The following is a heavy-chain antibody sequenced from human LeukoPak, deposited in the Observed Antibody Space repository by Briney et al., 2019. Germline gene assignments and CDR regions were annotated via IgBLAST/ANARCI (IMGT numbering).Heavy chain of an antibody. V-gene: IGHV3-23*01. CDR2: ISGSGGST. CDR3: AKSPQYQLLETDY. D-gene: IGHD2-2*01. Sequence: GGSLRLSCAASGFTFSSYAMSWVRQAPGKGLEWVSAISGSGGSTYYADSVKGRFTISRDNSKNTLYPQMNSLRAEDTAVYYCAKSPQYQLLETDYWGQGTLVTVSS. CDR1: GFTFSSYA. J-gene: IGHJ4*02.